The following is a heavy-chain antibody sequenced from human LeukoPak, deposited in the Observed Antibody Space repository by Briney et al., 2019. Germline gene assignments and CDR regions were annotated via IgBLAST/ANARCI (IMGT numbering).Heavy chain of an antibody. Sequence: GGSLRLSCAASGFTFSSYSMNWVRQAPGKGLEWVSSISSSSSYIYYADSVKGRFTISRDNAKNSLYLQMNSLRAEDTAVYYCARDPRYSSTEVGFDPWGQGTLVTVSS. D-gene: IGHD6-13*01. V-gene: IGHV3-21*01. CDR1: GFTFSSYS. CDR2: ISSSSSYI. CDR3: ARDPRYSSTEVGFDP. J-gene: IGHJ5*02.